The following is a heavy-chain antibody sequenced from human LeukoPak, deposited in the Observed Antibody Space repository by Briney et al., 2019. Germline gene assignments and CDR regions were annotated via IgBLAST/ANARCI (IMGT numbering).Heavy chain of an antibody. CDR2: IYYSGSP. V-gene: IGHV4-39*01. Sequence: SETLSLTCTVSGGSISSSSYYWGWIRQPPGGGLEWIGSIYYSGSPYYNPSLKSRVTVSVDTSKNQFSLELTSVTAADTAVYYCARQQWELVTPFGYWGQGTLVSVSS. J-gene: IGHJ4*02. D-gene: IGHD1-26*01. CDR3: ARQQWELVTPFGY. CDR1: GGSISSSSYY.